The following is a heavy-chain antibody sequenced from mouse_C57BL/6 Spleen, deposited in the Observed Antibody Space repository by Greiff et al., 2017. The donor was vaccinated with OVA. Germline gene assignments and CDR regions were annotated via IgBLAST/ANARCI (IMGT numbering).Heavy chain of an antibody. J-gene: IGHJ4*01. CDR1: GFNIKNTY. CDR2: IDPAPGIT. Sequence: LVESVAELVRPGASVKLSCTASGFNIKNTYMHWVKQRPEQGLEWIGRIDPAPGITKYAPKFQGKATITADTSSNTAYLQLSSLTSDDTAIYYCARSGDGKGGAMDYWGQGTSVTVSS. V-gene: IGHV14-3*01. CDR3: ARSGDGKGGAMDY. D-gene: IGHD2-1*01.